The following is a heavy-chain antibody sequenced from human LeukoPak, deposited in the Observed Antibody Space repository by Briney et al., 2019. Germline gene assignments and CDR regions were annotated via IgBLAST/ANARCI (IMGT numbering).Heavy chain of an antibody. V-gene: IGHV4-30-2*01. J-gene: IGHJ4*02. Sequence: SETLSLTCAVSGDSISGADHSWNWIRQPPGKGLEWIGYIYQTGGTYYNPSFKSRVTMSVDRSSNQFSLQLSSVTAADTAVYYCARVVGATSIDYWGQGILVTVSS. CDR3: ARVVGATSIDY. CDR2: IYQTGGT. CDR1: GDSISGADHS. D-gene: IGHD2-15*01.